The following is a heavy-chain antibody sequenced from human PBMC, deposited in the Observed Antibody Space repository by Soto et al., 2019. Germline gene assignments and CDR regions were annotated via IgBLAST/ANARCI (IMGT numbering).Heavy chain of an antibody. CDR2: ISRTSSHR. CDR3: ATVGCGSDCFSRWSES. J-gene: IGHJ5*02. D-gene: IGHD2-21*02. Sequence: GTRRLPCSLSGFGLSDYYMIWIRHIPGKGLEWVSFISRTSSHRKYAESVKGRFTISRDNDKNSLILEMSDLRAEDSATYYCATVGCGSDCFSRWSESWGRGPQGTVSS. CDR1: GFGLSDYY. V-gene: IGHV3-11*06.